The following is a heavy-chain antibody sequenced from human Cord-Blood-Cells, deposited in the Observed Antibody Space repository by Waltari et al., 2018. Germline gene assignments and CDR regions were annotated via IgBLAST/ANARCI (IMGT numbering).Heavy chain of an antibody. Sequence: QVQLVQAGAEVKKPGSSVKVSCQASGGTFRIYGITRVRQAPGQGLEGMGGIIPIFGTANYAQKFQGRVTITADESTSTAYMELSSLRSEDTAVYYCARGWTGDAFDIWGQGTMVTVSS. CDR2: IIPIFGTA. J-gene: IGHJ3*02. V-gene: IGHV1-69*01. CDR1: GGTFRIYG. CDR3: ARGWTGDAFDI. D-gene: IGHD3-9*01.